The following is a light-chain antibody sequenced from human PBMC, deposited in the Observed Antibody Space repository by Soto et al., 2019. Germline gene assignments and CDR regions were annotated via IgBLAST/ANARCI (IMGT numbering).Light chain of an antibody. CDR1: QNLLSTNGYNY. Sequence: EIVMTQSPLSLPVTPGEPASISCRSSQNLLSTNGYNYLDWFLQRPGQSPQLLIYLGSYRASGVPDRFSGSVSGTDFTLKISRVEAEDVGVYYCMQALQAPPAFGQGTRLDIK. J-gene: IGKJ5*01. V-gene: IGKV2-28*01. CDR3: MQALQAPPA. CDR2: LGS.